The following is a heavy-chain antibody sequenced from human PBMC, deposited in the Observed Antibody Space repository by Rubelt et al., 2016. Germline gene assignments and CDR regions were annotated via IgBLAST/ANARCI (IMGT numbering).Heavy chain of an antibody. CDR3: AKDRSGRDDILTGDYYYGMDV. V-gene: IGHV3-30*02. D-gene: IGHD3-9*01. J-gene: IGHJ6*02. CDR2: IRYDGSNK. Sequence: QVQLVESGGGVVQPGGSLRLSCAASGFTFSSYGMHWVRQAPGKGLEWVAFIRYDGSNKYYADSVKGRFTISRDNSKNTLYLQMNSLRAEETAVYYCAKDRSGRDDILTGDYYYGMDVWGQGTTVTVSS. CDR1: GFTFSSYG.